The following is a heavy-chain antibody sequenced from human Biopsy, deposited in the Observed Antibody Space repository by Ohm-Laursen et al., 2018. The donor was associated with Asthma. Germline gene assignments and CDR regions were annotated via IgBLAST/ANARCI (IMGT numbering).Heavy chain of an antibody. CDR1: RFTFRSYA. CDR2: GGSYYDGGLK. D-gene: IGHD3-3*01. V-gene: IGHV3-30-3*01. CDR3: ARDVMEWYLPAFDF. J-gene: IGHJ4*02. Sequence: SLRLSCAASRFTFRSYAMHWVRQAPGKGLEWVAVGGSYYDGGLKYYADSVNGRFTVSRDDSKDTLYLQMNSLRPDDTAVYYCARDVMEWYLPAFDFWGRGTLVTVSS.